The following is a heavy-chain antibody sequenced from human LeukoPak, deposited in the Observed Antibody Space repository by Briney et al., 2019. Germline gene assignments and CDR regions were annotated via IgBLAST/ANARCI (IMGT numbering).Heavy chain of an antibody. CDR2: ISGSWGST. CDR3: AKGGSTSSREGKHVRFLEWLSSWYFDY. CDR1: GFTFSSYA. Sequence: GVSLRLSCAASGFTFSSYAMSCVRQAPGKGLEGGSAISGSWGSTFYADSVKGRFNISRDNSKNTLYLQMNSMRAEDTVVYYCAKGGSTSSREGKHVRFLEWLSSWYFDYWGQGTLVTVSS. V-gene: IGHV3-23*01. J-gene: IGHJ4*02. D-gene: IGHD3-3*01.